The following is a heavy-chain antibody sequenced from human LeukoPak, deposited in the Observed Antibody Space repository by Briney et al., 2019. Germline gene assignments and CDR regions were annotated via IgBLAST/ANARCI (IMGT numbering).Heavy chain of an antibody. CDR1: GGSISSYY. CDR3: ARGAGQWLAHNWFDP. J-gene: IGHJ5*02. Sequence: SETLSLTCTVSGGSISSYYWSWIRQPAGKGLEWIGRIYSSGSTNYNPSLKSRVTMSVDTSKNQFSLKLTSVTAADTAVYYCARGAGQWLAHNWFDPWGQGTLVTVSS. V-gene: IGHV4-4*07. D-gene: IGHD6-19*01. CDR2: IYSSGST.